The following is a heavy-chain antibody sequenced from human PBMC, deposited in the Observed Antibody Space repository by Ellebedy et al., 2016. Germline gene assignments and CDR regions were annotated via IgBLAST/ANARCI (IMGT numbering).Heavy chain of an antibody. D-gene: IGHD5-24*01. CDR1: GFTFSTFS. J-gene: IGHJ4*02. CDR2: IKQDGVGQ. V-gene: IGHV3-7*01. CDR3: ARIRAGGYNLYYFDY. Sequence: GESLKISCAASGFTFSTFSMSWVRQAPGKGPEWVANIKQDGVGQSYVDSVQGRFTISRDSAKSSLYLQMNGLRAGDSAVYYCARIRAGGYNLYYFDYWGQGTPVTVSS.